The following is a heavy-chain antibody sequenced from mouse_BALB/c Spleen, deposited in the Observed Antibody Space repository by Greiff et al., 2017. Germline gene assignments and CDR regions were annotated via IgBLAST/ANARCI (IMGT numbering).Heavy chain of an antibody. V-gene: IGHV1-69*02. Sequence: QVQLQQPGAELVRPGASVKLSCKASGYTFTSYWINWVKQRPGQGLEWIGNIYPSDSYTNYNQKFKDKATLTVDKSSSTAYMQLSSPTSEDSAVYYCTRSGDVREYFDVWGAGTTVTVSS. CDR1: GYTFTSYW. D-gene: IGHD3-1*01. CDR3: TRSGDVREYFDV. CDR2: IYPSDSYT. J-gene: IGHJ1*01.